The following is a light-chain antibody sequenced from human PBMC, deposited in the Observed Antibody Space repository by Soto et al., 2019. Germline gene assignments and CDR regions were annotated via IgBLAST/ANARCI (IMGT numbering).Light chain of an antibody. J-gene: IGKJ2*01. CDR2: GAS. CDR3: QRYASSPYT. Sequence: ESVLTQSPGTLSLSPGERATLSCRASQSVSSNFLAWYQQKPGQAPRLLIYGASSRATGVPDRFSGGGSGTDFTLTISRLEPEDFAVYYCQRYASSPYTFGRGTKLEIK. V-gene: IGKV3-20*01. CDR1: QSVSSNF.